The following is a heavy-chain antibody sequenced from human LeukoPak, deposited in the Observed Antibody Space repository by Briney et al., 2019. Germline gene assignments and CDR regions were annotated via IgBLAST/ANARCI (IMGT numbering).Heavy chain of an antibody. J-gene: IGHJ4*02. Sequence: SETLSLTCAVHGGSFSGFYWTWMRQPPGKGPERIGEVNHSRGTNYNPSLRSRVTISEDTSKNQFSLNLTSVTAADTAVYYCARGLGEGYPDSWGQGTLVTVSS. CDR2: VNHSRGT. CDR1: GGSFSGFY. CDR3: ARGLGEGYPDS. V-gene: IGHV4-34*01. D-gene: IGHD5-24*01.